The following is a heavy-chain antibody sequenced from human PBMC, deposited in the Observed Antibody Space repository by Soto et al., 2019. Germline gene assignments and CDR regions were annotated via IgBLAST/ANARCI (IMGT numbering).Heavy chain of an antibody. CDR3: ARPSPDYYDSRGPVSAFDI. D-gene: IGHD3-22*01. V-gene: IGHV1-69*01. CDR2: IIPIFGRA. J-gene: IGHJ3*02. CDR1: GGTFSSYA. Sequence: QVQLVQSGAEVKKPGSSVKVSCKASGGTFSSYAISWVRQAPGQGLEWMGGIIPIFGRANYAQKFQGRVTITADESTSTAYMELSSLRSEDTAVYYCARPSPDYYDSRGPVSAFDIWGQGTMVTVSS.